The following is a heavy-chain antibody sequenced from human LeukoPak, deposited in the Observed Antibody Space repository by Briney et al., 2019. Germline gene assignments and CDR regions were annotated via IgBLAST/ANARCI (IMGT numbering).Heavy chain of an antibody. D-gene: IGHD1-26*01. Sequence: PGGSLRLSCAASGFTFSTYWMHWVRQAPGKGLVGVSRISSDGGNTLYADSVKGRFTISRDNINDTMYLQMDSLRGEDTAVYYCAREWELRGAYYMDVWGKGTTVTVSS. V-gene: IGHV3-74*01. CDR2: ISSDGGNT. CDR3: AREWELRGAYYMDV. J-gene: IGHJ6*03. CDR1: GFTFSTYW.